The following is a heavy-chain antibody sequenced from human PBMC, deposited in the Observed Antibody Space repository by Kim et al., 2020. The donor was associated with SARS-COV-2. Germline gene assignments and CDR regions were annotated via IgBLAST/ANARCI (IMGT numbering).Heavy chain of an antibody. CDR3: IVATTYGMDV. CDR2: IYYSGST. V-gene: IGHV4-39*01. CDR1: GGSISSSSYY. D-gene: IGHD5-12*01. J-gene: IGHJ6*02. Sequence: SETLSLTCTVSGGSISSSSYYWGWIRQPPGKGLEWIGSIYYSGSTYYNPSLKSRVTISVDTSKNQFSLKLSSVTAADTAVYYCIVATTYGMDVWGQGTTVTVSS.